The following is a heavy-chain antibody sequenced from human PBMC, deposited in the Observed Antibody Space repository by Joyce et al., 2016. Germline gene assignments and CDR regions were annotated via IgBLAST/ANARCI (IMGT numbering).Heavy chain of an antibody. V-gene: IGHV1-2*02. CDR2: INPKFDET. D-gene: IGHD6-19*01. CDR3: ARDIGSGWYYFDY. CDR1: GYALSDYY. J-gene: IGHJ4*02. Sequence: QVQLVQSGAEVKKPGASVKVSCKTSGYALSDYYLHWVRQVPGQRPEWMGCINPKFDETKYAGRFEGRVTMTTDTTFNTAYMELNRLRLDDTGVYFCARDIGSGWYYFDYWGQGTLVTVSS.